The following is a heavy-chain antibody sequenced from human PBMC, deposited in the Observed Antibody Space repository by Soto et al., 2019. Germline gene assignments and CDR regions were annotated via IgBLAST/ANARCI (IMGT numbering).Heavy chain of an antibody. V-gene: IGHV1-69*05. Sequence: SVKVSCKASGGTFSSYAISWVRQAPGQGLEWMGGIIPIFGTANYAQKFQERVTITRDMSTSTAYMELSSLRSEDTAVYYCAADTRYGSGSYYFDYWGQGTLVTVSS. CDR2: IIPIFGTA. CDR1: GGTFSSYA. D-gene: IGHD3-10*01. CDR3: AADTRYGSGSYYFDY. J-gene: IGHJ4*02.